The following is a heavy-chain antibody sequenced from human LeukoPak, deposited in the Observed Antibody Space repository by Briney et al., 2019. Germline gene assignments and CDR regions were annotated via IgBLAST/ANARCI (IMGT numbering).Heavy chain of an antibody. J-gene: IGHJ4*02. D-gene: IGHD6-6*01. Sequence: PSETLSLTCTVSGGSISSYYWSWIRQPPGKGLDWIGYIYYSGSTNYNPSLKGRVTISVDTSKNQFSLKLSSVTAADTAVYYCARHGGYSSSPKKWGQGTLVTVSS. CDR3: ARHGGYSSSPKK. CDR2: IYYSGST. CDR1: GGSISSYY. V-gene: IGHV4-59*08.